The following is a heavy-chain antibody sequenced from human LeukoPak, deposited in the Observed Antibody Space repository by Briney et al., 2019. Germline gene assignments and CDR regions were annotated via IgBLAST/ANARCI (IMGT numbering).Heavy chain of an antibody. CDR3: AKEVLGYFDLNWLDP. V-gene: IGHV3-23*01. J-gene: IGHJ5*02. CDR2: ISGSGDDT. D-gene: IGHD3-9*01. Sequence: GGSLRLSCAASAFTFSSYAMSWVRQAPGKGPEWVSAISGSGDDTHYADSVKGRFTISRDNSKNTLYLQMNSLRAEDTAVYYCAKEVLGYFDLNWLDPWGQGTLVTVSS. CDR1: AFTFSSYA.